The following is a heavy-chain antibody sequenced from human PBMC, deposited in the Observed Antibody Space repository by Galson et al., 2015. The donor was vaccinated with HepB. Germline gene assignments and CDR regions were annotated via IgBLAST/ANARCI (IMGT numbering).Heavy chain of an antibody. CDR2: ISSSSSYI. CDR1: GFTFSSYS. J-gene: IGHJ6*02. Sequence: SLRLSCAASGFTFSSYSMNWVRQAPGKGLEWVSSISSSSSYIYYADSVKGRFTISRDNAKNSLYLQMNSLRAEDTAVYYCARDLNASARGLALEWLLSYYYYGMDVWGQGTTVTVSS. V-gene: IGHV3-21*01. CDR3: ARDLNASARGLALEWLLSYYYYGMDV. D-gene: IGHD3-3*01.